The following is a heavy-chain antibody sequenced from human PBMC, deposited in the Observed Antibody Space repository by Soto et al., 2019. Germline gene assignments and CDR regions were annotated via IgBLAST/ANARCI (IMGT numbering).Heavy chain of an antibody. V-gene: IGHV5-51*01. Sequence: GESLKISCKGSGYSFTSYWIGWVRQMPGKGLEWMGIIYPGDSDTRYSPSFQGQVTISADKSISTAYLQWSSLKASDTAMYYCARQGITGTYYYYYGMDVWGQGTTVTVSS. CDR2: IYPGDSDT. J-gene: IGHJ6*02. CDR1: GYSFTSYW. CDR3: ARQGITGTYYYYYGMDV. D-gene: IGHD1-20*01.